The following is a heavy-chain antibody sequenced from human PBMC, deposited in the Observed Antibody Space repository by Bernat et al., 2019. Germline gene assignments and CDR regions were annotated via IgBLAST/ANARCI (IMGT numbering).Heavy chain of an antibody. V-gene: IGHV4-39*01. CDR1: GGSISSSSYY. CDR3: AYRVVPAAMNYYYYYGMDV. Sequence: QLQLQESGPGLVKPSETLSLTCTVSGGSISSSSYYWGWIRQPPGKGLEWIGSIYYSGSIYYNPSLKSRVTISVDTSKNQFSLKLSSVTAADTAVYYCAYRVVPAAMNYYYYYGMDVWGQGTTVTVSS. CDR2: IYYSGSI. J-gene: IGHJ6*02. D-gene: IGHD2-2*01.